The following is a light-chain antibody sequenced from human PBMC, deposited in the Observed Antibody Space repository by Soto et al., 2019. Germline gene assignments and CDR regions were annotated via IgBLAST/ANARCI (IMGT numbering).Light chain of an antibody. CDR3: QHYGSSLPIT. CDR1: QTISSAY. Sequence: EIVLTQSPGTLSLSPVKRATLSCRASQTISSAYLAWYQQRPGQAPRLLIYGASTRATGIPDRFSGRGSGTDFALTISRLEPEDFAVYYCQHYGSSLPITFGPGTKVDIK. CDR2: GAS. V-gene: IGKV3-20*01. J-gene: IGKJ3*01.